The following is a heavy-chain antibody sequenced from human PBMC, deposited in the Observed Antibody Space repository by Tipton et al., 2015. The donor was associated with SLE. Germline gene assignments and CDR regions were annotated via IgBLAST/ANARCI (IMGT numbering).Heavy chain of an antibody. CDR2: INHSGST. Sequence: GLVKPSETLSLTCAVYGESFSGYYWSWIRQPPGKGLEWIGEINHSGSTNYNPSLKSRVTISVDTSKNQFSLKLASVTAADTAVYYCARGNDFWRAEMDYWGQGTLVTVSS. CDR1: GESFSGYY. D-gene: IGHD3-3*01. V-gene: IGHV4-34*01. CDR3: ARGNDFWRAEMDY. J-gene: IGHJ4*02.